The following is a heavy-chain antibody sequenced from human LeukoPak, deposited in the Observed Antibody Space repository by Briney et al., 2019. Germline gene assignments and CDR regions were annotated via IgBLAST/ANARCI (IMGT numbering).Heavy chain of an antibody. D-gene: IGHD3-10*01. CDR2: INPNSGGT. CDR1: GYTFTRYY. CDR3: ARERYYSSGNYNNRIDY. V-gene: IGHV1-2*02. Sequence: GASVKVSCKASGYTFTRYYMHWVRQAPGQGLEWMGWINPNSGGTNYAQKFQGRVTMTRDTSISTAYMELSRLRSDDTALYYCARERYYSSGNYNNRIDYWGQGTLVTVSS. J-gene: IGHJ4*02.